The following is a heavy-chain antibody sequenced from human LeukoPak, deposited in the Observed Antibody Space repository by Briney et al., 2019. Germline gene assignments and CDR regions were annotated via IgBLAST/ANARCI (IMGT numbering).Heavy chain of an antibody. D-gene: IGHD1-7*01. CDR1: GASISSYY. V-gene: IGHV4-4*07. J-gene: IGHJ5*02. CDR2: IYVTGST. CDR3: ARDSGTTGEVKFDP. Sequence: SETLSLTCTVSGASISSYYWSWIRQPAGKALEWIGRIYVTGSTTYNPSLESRVSMSLDTSKNHFSPKLRSVTAADTAVYYCARDSGTTGEVKFDPWGQGTLVTVSS.